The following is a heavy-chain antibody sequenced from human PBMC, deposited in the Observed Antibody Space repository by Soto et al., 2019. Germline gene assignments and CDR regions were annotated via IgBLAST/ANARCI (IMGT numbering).Heavy chain of an antibody. CDR2: IFHTGST. CDR1: GGSISSGGYS. J-gene: IGHJ4*02. Sequence: SETLSLTCAVSGGSISSGGYSWSWIRQPPGKGLEWIGYIFHTGSTNYNPSLRSRVAIALDRSKNQISLKLSSVTAADTAVYYCARGGPSYFDYWGQGTLVTVSS. CDR3: ARGGPSYFDY. V-gene: IGHV4-30-2*01.